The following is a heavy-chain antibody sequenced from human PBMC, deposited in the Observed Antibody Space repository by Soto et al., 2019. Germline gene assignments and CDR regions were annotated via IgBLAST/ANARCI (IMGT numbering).Heavy chain of an antibody. CDR1: GGSISSSSYY. Sequence: SETLSLTYTASGGSISSSSYYWGWVRQPPGNGLEWIGSIHYSGSTYYNPSLKSRVTIYVDTSKNQFSLKLSSVTAADTAVYYCARGYSYGVDYWGQGTLVTVSS. CDR3: ARGYSYGVDY. CDR2: IHYSGST. J-gene: IGHJ4*02. V-gene: IGHV4-39*01. D-gene: IGHD5-18*01.